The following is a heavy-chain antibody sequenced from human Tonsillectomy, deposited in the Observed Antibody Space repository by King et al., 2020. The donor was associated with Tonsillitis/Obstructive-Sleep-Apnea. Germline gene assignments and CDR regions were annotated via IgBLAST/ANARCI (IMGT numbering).Heavy chain of an antibody. D-gene: IGHD1-26*01. V-gene: IGHV1-18*01. CDR1: GYTFISYG. CDR2: INAYNGNT. J-gene: IGHJ6*03. CDR3: ARTSPAGAYSYSHMDV. Sequence: QLVQSGTEVKKPGASVKVSCKASGYTFISYGISWVRQAPGQGLEWMGWINAYNGNTKYAQKFQGRVTMTTDTSTRTANMELRSLRSDDTAVYYCARTSPAGAYSYSHMDVWGKGTTVTVSS.